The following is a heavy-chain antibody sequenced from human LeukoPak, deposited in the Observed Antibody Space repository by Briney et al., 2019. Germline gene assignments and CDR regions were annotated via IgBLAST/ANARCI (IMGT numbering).Heavy chain of an antibody. V-gene: IGHV4-39*07. J-gene: IGHJ6*03. CDR2: IYYSGST. CDR1: GGSISSSSYY. CDR3: ASVCGSYLSHYYYYYMDV. D-gene: IGHD1-26*01. Sequence: SETLSLTCTVSGGSISSSSYYWGWIRQPPGKGLEWIGSIYYSGSTYYNPSLKSRVTISVDTSKNQFSLKLSSVTAADTAVYYCASVCGSYLSHYYYYYMDVWGKGTTVTVSS.